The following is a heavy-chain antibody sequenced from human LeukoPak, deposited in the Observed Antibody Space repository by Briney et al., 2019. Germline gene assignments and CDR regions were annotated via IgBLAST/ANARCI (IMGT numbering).Heavy chain of an antibody. J-gene: IGHJ4*02. CDR2: ISGSGGST. V-gene: IGHV3-23*01. Sequence: GGSLRLSCAASGFTFSSYAMSWVRQAPGKGLEWVSAISGSGGSTYYADSVKGRFTISRDNSKNTLYLQMNSLKTEDTAVYYCTRGEFNLVLDYWGQGTLVTVSS. D-gene: IGHD6-6*01. CDR1: GFTFSSYA. CDR3: TRGEFNLVLDY.